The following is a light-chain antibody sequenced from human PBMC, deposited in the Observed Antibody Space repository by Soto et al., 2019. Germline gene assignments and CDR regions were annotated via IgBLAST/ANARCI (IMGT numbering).Light chain of an antibody. CDR2: GAS. CDR3: QQYGSSPYT. CDR1: QSVSTPY. V-gene: IGKV3-20*01. Sequence: EIVLTQSPGTLSLSPGERATLSCRASQSVSTPYLFLAWYQQKPGQAPRLLIYGASNRATGIPDRFSGSGSGTDFTLTISRLEPEDFAVYYCQQYGSSPYTFGQGTKLEIK. J-gene: IGKJ2*01.